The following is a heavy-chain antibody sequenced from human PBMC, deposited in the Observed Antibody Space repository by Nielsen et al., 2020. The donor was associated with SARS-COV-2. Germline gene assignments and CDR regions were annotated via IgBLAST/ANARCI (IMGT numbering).Heavy chain of an antibody. J-gene: IGHJ5*02. CDR3: ARETIDFTSAFVDH. CDR1: GFSFTSHA. D-gene: IGHD2-2*01. CDR2: ISADGTND. Sequence: SLNTSCAASGFSFTSHAMHWVRQAPGKVLEWLTIISADGTNDHYADSVTGRFTISRDNSKNTLYLHLSRLRPEDTAVYYCARETIDFTSAFVDHWGQGTLVTVSP. V-gene: IGHV3-30*04.